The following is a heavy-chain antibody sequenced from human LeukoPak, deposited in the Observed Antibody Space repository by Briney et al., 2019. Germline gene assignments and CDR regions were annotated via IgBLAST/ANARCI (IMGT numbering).Heavy chain of an antibody. Sequence: RASVKVSCKASGYTFAGYYMHWVRQAPGQGLEWMGWINPNSGGTNYAQKFQGRVTMTRDTSISTAYMELSRLRSDDTAVYYCARVLGYCSSTSCSGEAINWFDPWGQGTLVTVSS. D-gene: IGHD2-2*01. CDR3: ARVLGYCSSTSCSGEAINWFDP. V-gene: IGHV1-2*02. CDR2: INPNSGGT. J-gene: IGHJ5*02. CDR1: GYTFAGYY.